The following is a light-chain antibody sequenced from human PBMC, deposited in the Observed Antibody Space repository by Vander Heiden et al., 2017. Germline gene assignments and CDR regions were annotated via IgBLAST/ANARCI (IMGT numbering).Light chain of an antibody. CDR2: DAS. J-gene: IGKJ2*01. V-gene: IGKV3-20*01. CDR1: HSIIGTY. Sequence: EIVLTQSPATLSSSPGDRAALSCRASHSIIGTYLAWYQQKPGQAPRLLIYDASSRATGVPDRFSGSVSGTDFTLTISRLEPEDFAVYYCQQYGSTAYTFGQGTKLEIK. CDR3: QQYGSTAYT.